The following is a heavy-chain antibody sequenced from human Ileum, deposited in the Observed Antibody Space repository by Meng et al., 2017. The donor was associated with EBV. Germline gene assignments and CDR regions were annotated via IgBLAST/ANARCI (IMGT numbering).Heavy chain of an antibody. V-gene: IGHV1-18*01. Sequence: QLQLMQSGAEVKKPGXSVRVSCKASGYTFTHHGISWIRQAPGQGLEWMGWISCYNGDTNYAQKFQGKVTMTTDTSTSTAYMDLRSLRSDDTAVYYCARDSSPPHPHPGWFDPWGQGTLVTVSS. CDR2: ISCYNGDT. J-gene: IGHJ5*02. CDR1: GYTFTHHG. CDR3: ARDSSPPHPHPGWFDP. D-gene: IGHD1-14*01.